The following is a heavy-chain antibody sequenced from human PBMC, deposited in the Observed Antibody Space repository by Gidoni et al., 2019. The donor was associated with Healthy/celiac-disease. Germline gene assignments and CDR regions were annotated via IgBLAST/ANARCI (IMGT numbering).Heavy chain of an antibody. Sequence: QVQLVESGGGVVQPGRSLRLSCAASGFTFSSYGMHWVRQAPGKGLEWVAVISYDGSNKYYADSVKGRFTISRDNSKNTLYLQMNSLRAEDTAVYYCAKDTADSSGWYSAFDIWGQGTMVTVSS. CDR2: ISYDGSNK. D-gene: IGHD6-19*01. CDR1: GFTFSSYG. J-gene: IGHJ3*02. CDR3: AKDTADSSGWYSAFDI. V-gene: IGHV3-30*18.